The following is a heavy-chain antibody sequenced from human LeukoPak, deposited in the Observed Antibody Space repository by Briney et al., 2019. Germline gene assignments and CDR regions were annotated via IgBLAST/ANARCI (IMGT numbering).Heavy chain of an antibody. Sequence: SETLSPTCTDSGGSISSYYWSWIRQPPGKGLEWIGYIYYSGSTNYNPSLKSGVTISVATSKNQFSLKLSSVTAADTAVYYCARFVRYSSSWFSHQFDYWGQGTLVTVSS. CDR2: IYYSGST. J-gene: IGHJ4*02. CDR3: ARFVRYSSSWFSHQFDY. CDR1: GGSISSYY. D-gene: IGHD6-13*01. V-gene: IGHV4-59*01.